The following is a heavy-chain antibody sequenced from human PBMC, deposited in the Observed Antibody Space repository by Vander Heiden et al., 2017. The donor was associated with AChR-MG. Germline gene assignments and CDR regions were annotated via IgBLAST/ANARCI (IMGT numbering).Heavy chain of an antibody. J-gene: IGHJ4*02. CDR2: ISGSGGST. CDR1: GFTFSSSA. CDR3: AKDLGGIAVAGSGFDY. V-gene: IGHV3-23*01. D-gene: IGHD6-19*01. Sequence: EVQLLESGGGLVQPGGSLRLSCAASGFTFSSSAMSWVRQAPGKGLEWVSAISGSGGSTYYADSVKGRFTISRDNSKNTLYLQMNSLRAEDTAVYYCAKDLGGIAVAGSGFDYWGQGTLVTVSS.